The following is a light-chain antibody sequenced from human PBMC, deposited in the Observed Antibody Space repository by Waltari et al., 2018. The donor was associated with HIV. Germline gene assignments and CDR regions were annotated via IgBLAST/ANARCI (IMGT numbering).Light chain of an antibody. CDR1: QSVYNF. V-gene: IGKV1-8*01. J-gene: IGKJ2*01. CDR2: SVS. CDR3: QHFNSVPYT. Sequence: AIQLTQSPSSLSASPGDRVVLTCRASQSVYNFLAWYQQEPGAAPRLLIYSVSSLQPGVPSRFSGSGSGTEFALTISSLQSEDFATYYCQHFNSVPYTFGQGTKVELK.